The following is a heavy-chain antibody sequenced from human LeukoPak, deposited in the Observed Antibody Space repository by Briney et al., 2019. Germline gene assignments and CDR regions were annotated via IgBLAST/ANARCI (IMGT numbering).Heavy chain of an antibody. V-gene: IGHV4-39*01. D-gene: IGHD3-22*01. Sequence: PSETLSLTCTVSGGSISSSSYYWGWIRQPPGKGLEWIGSIYYSGSTYYNPSLKSRVTISVDTSKNQFSLKLSSVTAADTAVYYCARVLRRYYDSSGYYYDWGQGTLVTVSS. CDR1: GGSISSSSYY. CDR3: ARVLRRYYDSSGYYYD. J-gene: IGHJ4*02. CDR2: IYYSGST.